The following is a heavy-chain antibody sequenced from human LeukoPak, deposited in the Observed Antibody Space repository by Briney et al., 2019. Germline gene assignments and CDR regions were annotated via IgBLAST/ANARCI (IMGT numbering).Heavy chain of an antibody. D-gene: IGHD3-10*01. CDR1: GGPIIGSS. V-gene: IGHV4-59*01. Sequence: SETLSLTCPASGGPIIGSSWSWFRQPPGKGLDSIGYIYYSGSTNYNPSLKSRVTISVDTSKNQFSLKLTSVTAADTAVYYCATAGPISGRHNYFDSWGQGTLVTVSS. CDR3: ATAGPISGRHNYFDS. J-gene: IGHJ4*02. CDR2: IYYSGST.